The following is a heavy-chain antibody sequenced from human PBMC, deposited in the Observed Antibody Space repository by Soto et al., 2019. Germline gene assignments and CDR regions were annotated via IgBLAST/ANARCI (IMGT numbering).Heavy chain of an antibody. CDR2: ISARGSSL. V-gene: IGHV3-23*01. Sequence: GGSLILSKASSGSPFSNYAMSGGRQARGKVLEWVSGISARGSSLYDVDSVKGGFTVSGDKSKNTENLQMNSLRAEDTAIYYCAKGKDAARRDPYDFLAPLDYWG. D-gene: IGHD3-3*01. J-gene: IGHJ4*01. CDR3: AKGKDAARRDPYDFLAPLDY. CDR1: GSPFSNYA.